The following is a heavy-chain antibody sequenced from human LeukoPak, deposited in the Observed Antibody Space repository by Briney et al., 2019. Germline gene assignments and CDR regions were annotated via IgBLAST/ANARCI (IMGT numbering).Heavy chain of an antibody. J-gene: IGHJ4*02. CDR2: INPNSGGT. V-gene: IGHV1-2*02. CDR3: ARAGYNWSQYYFDY. CDR1: GYTFTGYY. D-gene: IGHD1-20*01. Sequence: ASVKVSCKASGYTFTGYYMHWVRQAPGQGLEWMGWINPNSGGTDYAQNFQGRITMTRDTSISTAYMELSGLRSDDTAVYYCARAGYNWSQYYFDYWGQGTLVTVSS.